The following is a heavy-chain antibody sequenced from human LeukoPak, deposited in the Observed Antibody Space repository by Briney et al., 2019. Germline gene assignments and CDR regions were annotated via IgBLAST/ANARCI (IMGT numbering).Heavy chain of an antibody. J-gene: IGHJ4*02. V-gene: IGHV3-23*01. D-gene: IGHD6-13*01. CDR1: GFTFSSYA. CDR2: ISGSGGST. CDR3: AGGARRQQPFDY. Sequence: GGSLRLSCAASGFTFSSYAMSWVRQAPGKGLEWVSAISGSGGSTYYADSVKGRFAISRDNSKNTLYLQMSSLRAEDTAVYYCAGGARRQQPFDYWGQGTLVTVSS.